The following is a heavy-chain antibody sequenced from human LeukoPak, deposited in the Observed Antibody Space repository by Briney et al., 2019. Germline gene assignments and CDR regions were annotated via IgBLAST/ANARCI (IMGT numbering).Heavy chain of an antibody. J-gene: IGHJ4*02. D-gene: IGHD3-10*01. CDR3: AKVGDYYGSGKYSNFNY. CDR2: ISGSGSTT. V-gene: IGHV3-23*01. Sequence: GGSLRLSCAASGFTFSSYSMNWVRQAPGKGLEWVSAISGSGSTTYYADSVKGRFTISRDNSKNTLYLQMSSLRAEDTAVYYCAKVGDYYGSGKYSNFNYWGQGTLVTVSS. CDR1: GFTFSSYS.